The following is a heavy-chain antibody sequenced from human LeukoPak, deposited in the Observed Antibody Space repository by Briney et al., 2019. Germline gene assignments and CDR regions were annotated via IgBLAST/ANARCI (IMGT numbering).Heavy chain of an antibody. V-gene: IGHV4-39*07. CDR2: IYYSGST. J-gene: IGHJ4*02. D-gene: IGHD3-9*01. CDR1: GDSISSSNYY. CDR3: ARPYDILTGYFGY. Sequence: SETLSLTCTVSGDSISSSNYYWDWIRQPPGKGLEWIGSIYYSGSTYYNPSLKSRVTISVDTSKNQFSLKLSSVTAADTAVYYCARPYDILTGYFGYWGQGTLVTVSS.